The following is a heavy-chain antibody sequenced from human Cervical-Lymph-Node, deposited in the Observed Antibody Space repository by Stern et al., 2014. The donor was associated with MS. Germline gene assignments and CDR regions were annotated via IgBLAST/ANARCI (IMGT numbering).Heavy chain of an antibody. CDR3: VKHEERVGSYGADY. J-gene: IGHJ4*02. CDR2: VYYTGSA. CDR1: GGSISTTAYY. D-gene: IGHD1-26*01. Sequence: QMQLQESGPGLLKPSETLSLTCTVSGGSISTTAYYWGWIRQPPGKGLEWIASVYYTGSAYYNPSLKSRVTISVDTSHNRFSLKRSSGTAADTGVYYCVKHEERVGSYGADYWGQGPQVTVSS. V-gene: IGHV4-39*01.